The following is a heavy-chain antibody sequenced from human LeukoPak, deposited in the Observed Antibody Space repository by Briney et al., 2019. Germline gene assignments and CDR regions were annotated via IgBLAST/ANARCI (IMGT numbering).Heavy chain of an antibody. Sequence: GGSLRLSCATSGFNFDRYTIHWVRQAPGKGLEWVSLAGWAGGTTFYSDSVRSRFTISRDSGRKSVYLQMNSVTTDDTAFYFCAKELDTMFFDYWGQGALVTVSS. CDR2: AGWAGGTT. CDR1: GFNFDRYT. V-gene: IGHV3-43*01. CDR3: AKELDTMFFDY. J-gene: IGHJ4*02. D-gene: IGHD3-10*02.